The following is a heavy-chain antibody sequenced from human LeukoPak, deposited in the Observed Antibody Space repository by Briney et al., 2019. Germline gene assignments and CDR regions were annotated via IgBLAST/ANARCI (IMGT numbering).Heavy chain of an antibody. Sequence: PGGSLRLSCAASGFTVSSNYMSWVRQAPGKGLEWVSVIYSGGSTYYADSVKGRFTISRDNSKNTLYLQMNSLRAEDTAVYYCARAPSYYYDSSGYYFHDAFGIWGQGTMVTVSS. CDR3: ARAPSYYYDSSGYYFHDAFGI. V-gene: IGHV3-53*01. D-gene: IGHD3-22*01. J-gene: IGHJ3*02. CDR1: GFTVSSNY. CDR2: IYSGGST.